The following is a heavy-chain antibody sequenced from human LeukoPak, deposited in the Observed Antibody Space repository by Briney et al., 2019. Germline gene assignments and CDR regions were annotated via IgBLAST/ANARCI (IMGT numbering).Heavy chain of an antibody. J-gene: IGHJ5*02. CDR2: ISAYNGKT. CDR1: GYTFTSYG. CDR3: AREGSLHHSGDYYLSWFDP. Sequence: ASVKVSCKASGYTFTSYGISWVRQAPGQGLEWMGWISAYNGKTNYAENLQDRVTMTTDTSTTTAYMELGGLRSDDTAVYYCAREGSLHHSGDYYLSWFDPWGQGTLVTVSS. V-gene: IGHV1-18*01. D-gene: IGHD3-22*01.